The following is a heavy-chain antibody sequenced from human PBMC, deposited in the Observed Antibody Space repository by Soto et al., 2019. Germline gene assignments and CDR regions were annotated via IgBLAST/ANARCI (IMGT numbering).Heavy chain of an antibody. CDR1: GYKFINHY. CDR3: ARDSSASATSYSFDY. V-gene: IGHV1-46*01. CDR2: INPNGGGT. D-gene: IGHD3-10*01. Sequence: ASVKVSCKASGYKFINHYIHWVRQAPGVDLEWMGIINPNGGGTDYAQKFQGRVTMTTDTYASTVHMELSSLRSEDTAAYFCARDSSASATSYSFDYWGKGTLVTVSS. J-gene: IGHJ4*02.